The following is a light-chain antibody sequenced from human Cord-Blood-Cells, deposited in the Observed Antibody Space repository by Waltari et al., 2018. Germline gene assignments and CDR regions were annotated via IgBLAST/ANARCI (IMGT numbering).Light chain of an antibody. CDR3: AAWDDSLNGWV. V-gene: IGLV1-44*01. Sequence: QSVLTQPPSASGTPGQRVTIPCSGSSSNIGSIPVNWYQQLPGTAPKLLIFSNNRRPSGVPDRFSGSKSGTSASLAISGLQSEDEADYYCAAWDDSLNGWVFGGGTKLTVL. CDR1: SSNIGSIP. J-gene: IGLJ3*02. CDR2: SNN.